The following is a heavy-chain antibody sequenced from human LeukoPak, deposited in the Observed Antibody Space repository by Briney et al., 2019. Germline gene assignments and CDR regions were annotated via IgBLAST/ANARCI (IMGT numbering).Heavy chain of an antibody. D-gene: IGHD7-27*01. J-gene: IGHJ4*02. CDR1: GASISSYY. CDR2: IYTGGNT. V-gene: IGHV4-4*07. CDR3: ARDQGSGDESYFDY. Sequence: SETLSLTCTVSGASISSYYWSWIRQPAGKGLEWIGRIYTGGNTKYNPSLKSRVIMSVDTSKNQFSLKVSSVTAADTAVYYCARDQGSGDESYFDYWGQGTLVTVSS.